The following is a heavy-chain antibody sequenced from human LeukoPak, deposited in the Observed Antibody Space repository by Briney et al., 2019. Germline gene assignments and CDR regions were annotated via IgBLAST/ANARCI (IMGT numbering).Heavy chain of an antibody. CDR2: INPNSGGT. V-gene: IGHV1-2*04. J-gene: IGHJ6*03. D-gene: IGHD6-6*01. CDR1: GYTFTGYY. CDR3: ARWGGLPIAARREGIYYNYMDV. Sequence: ASVKVSCKASGYTFTGYYMHWVRQAPGQGLEWMGWINPNSGGTNYAQKFQGWVTMTRDTSISTAYMELSRLRSEDTAVSYCARWGGLPIAARREGIYYNYMDVWGKGTTVTVSS.